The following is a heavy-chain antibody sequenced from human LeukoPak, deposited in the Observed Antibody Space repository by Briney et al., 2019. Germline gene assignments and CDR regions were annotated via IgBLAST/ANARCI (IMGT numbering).Heavy chain of an antibody. V-gene: IGHV3-21*01. CDR2: ISSSSSYI. Sequence: PGGSLRLSCAASGFTFSSYSMNWVRQAPGKGLEWVSSISSSSSYIYYADSVKGRFTISRDNAKNSLYLQMNSLRAEDTAVYYCARVRPTRELNYGMDVWGQGTTVTVSS. CDR3: ARVRPTRELNYGMDV. J-gene: IGHJ6*02. CDR1: GFTFSSYS. D-gene: IGHD1-26*01.